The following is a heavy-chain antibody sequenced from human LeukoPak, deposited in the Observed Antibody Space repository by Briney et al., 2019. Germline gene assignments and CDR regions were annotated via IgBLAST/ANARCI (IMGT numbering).Heavy chain of an antibody. CDR3: ARVGYSYVINDWSRTGLGAYPTKYYYHMDV. D-gene: IGHD5-18*01. Sequence: SETLSLTCAVYGGSFSGYYWSWIRQPPGKGLEWIGEINHSGSTNYNPSLKSRVTISGDTSKDQFSLKLSSVTAADTAVYFCARVGYSYVINDWSRTGLGAYPTKYYYHMDVWGKGTTVTVSS. J-gene: IGHJ6*03. CDR2: INHSGST. V-gene: IGHV4-34*01. CDR1: GGSFSGYY.